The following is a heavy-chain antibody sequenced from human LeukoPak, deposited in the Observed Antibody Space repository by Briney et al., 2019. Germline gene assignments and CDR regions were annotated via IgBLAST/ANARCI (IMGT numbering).Heavy chain of an antibody. D-gene: IGHD3-3*01. CDR2: IYYSGST. J-gene: IGHJ6*04. V-gene: IGHV4-39*01. Sequence: KPSETLSLTCTVSGGSISSSNYYWGWIRQPPGKGLEWIGSIYYSGSTYYNPSLKSRVTISVDTSKNQFSLKLSSVTAADTAVYYCARLGSRITIFGVVEDVWGKGTTVTVSS. CDR3: ARLGSRITIFGVVEDV. CDR1: GGSISSSNYY.